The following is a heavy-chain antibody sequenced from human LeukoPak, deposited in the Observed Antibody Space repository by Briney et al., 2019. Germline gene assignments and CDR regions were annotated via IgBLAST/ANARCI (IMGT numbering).Heavy chain of an antibody. CDR2: IYHTGST. CDR3: ARVYGSGSYYNGYYYYYMDV. J-gene: IGHJ6*03. CDR1: GGSVSDYY. V-gene: IGHV4-59*08. D-gene: IGHD3-10*01. Sequence: SETLSLTCTISGGSVSDYYWSWIRQSPGKGLEWIGYIYHTGSTSYSPSLKSRVTISADTSQNQFSLKLSSVTAADTAVYYCARVYGSGSYYNGYYYYYMDVWGKGTTVTISS.